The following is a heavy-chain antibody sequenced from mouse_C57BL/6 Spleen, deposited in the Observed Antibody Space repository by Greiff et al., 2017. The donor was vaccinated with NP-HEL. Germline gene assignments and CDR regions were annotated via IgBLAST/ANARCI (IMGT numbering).Heavy chain of an antibody. CDR1: GFNITDYY. CDR3: ANLRGYSNLYAMDD. D-gene: IGHD2-5*01. CDR2: IDPEDGAT. J-gene: IGHJ4*01. V-gene: IGHV14-2*01. Sequence: VQLQQSGAELVKPGASVKLSCTASGFNITDYYMHWVKQRTEQGLEWIGRIDPEDGATKSAPKFQGKATITADTSSNTAYLQLSRLTSADTAVYDCANLRGYSNLYAMDDWGQGASVTVSS.